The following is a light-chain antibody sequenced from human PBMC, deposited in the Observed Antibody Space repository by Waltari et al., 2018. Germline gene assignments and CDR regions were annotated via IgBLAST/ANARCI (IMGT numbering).Light chain of an antibody. Sequence: IQLTQSPSSLSASVGDRVTITCRASQGISSYLAWYQQKPRKAPKLLIYAASTLQSGVPSRFSGSGSGTDFTLTISSLQPEDFATYYCQQLNSYPPAFGQGTKVEIK. CDR3: QQLNSYPPA. J-gene: IGKJ1*01. CDR2: AAS. CDR1: QGISSY. V-gene: IGKV1-9*01.